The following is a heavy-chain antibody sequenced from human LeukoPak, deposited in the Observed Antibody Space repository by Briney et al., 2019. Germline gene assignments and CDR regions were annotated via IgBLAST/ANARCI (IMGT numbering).Heavy chain of an antibody. CDR2: INPNGGVT. V-gene: IGHV1-2*02. CDR3: ALGFCSGGNCYYMNI. Sequence: ASVKVSCKTSGYRFTGYYMHWVRQAPGQGLEWMGWINPNGGVTKYAQNFQGRVTMTRDTSITTAYMELSRLRSDDSAVYYCALGFCSGGNCYYMNIWGKGTTVT. J-gene: IGHJ6*03. D-gene: IGHD2-15*01. CDR1: GYRFTGYY.